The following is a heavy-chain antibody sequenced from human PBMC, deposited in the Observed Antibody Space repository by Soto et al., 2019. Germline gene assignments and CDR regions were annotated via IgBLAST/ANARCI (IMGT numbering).Heavy chain of an antibody. CDR3: AGATRAYGDYVGTYYYYYYGMDV. CDR1: GGTFSSYA. V-gene: IGHV1-69*01. D-gene: IGHD4-17*01. Sequence: SVKLSCTASGGTFSSYAISWVRQAPGQGLEWMGGIIPIFGTANYAQKFQGRVTITADESTSTAYMELSSLRSEDTAVYYCAGATRAYGDYVGTYYYYYYGMDVWGQGTTVTVSS. CDR2: IIPIFGTA. J-gene: IGHJ6*02.